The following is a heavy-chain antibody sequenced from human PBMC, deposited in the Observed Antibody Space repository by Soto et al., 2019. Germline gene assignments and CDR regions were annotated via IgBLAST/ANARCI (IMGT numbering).Heavy chain of an antibody. CDR3: AMPRKVVTPVEFDY. D-gene: IGHD2-21*02. Sequence: QVQLVQSGAEVKKPGSSVKVSCKASGGTFSSYAISWVRQAPGQGLEWMGGIIPIFGTANYAQKFQGRVTIPADESTRTAYMELSSLRSEDTAVYYCAMPRKVVTPVEFDYWGQGTLVTVSS. CDR1: GGTFSSYA. J-gene: IGHJ4*02. V-gene: IGHV1-69*01. CDR2: IIPIFGTA.